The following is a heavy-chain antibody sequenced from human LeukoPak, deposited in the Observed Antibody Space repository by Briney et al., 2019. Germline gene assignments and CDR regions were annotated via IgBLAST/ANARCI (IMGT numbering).Heavy chain of an antibody. D-gene: IGHD5-12*01. J-gene: IGHJ4*02. CDR1: GYSFTSYY. CDR2: INSSGGST. CDR3: ARERDTGYDLGY. Sequence: ASVKVSCKASGYSFTSYYMHWVRQAPGQGLEWMGIINSSGGSTIYAQKLEGRVTMTRDTSTSTVYMDVSSLRSEDTAVYYCARERDTGYDLGYWGQGTLVTVSS. V-gene: IGHV1-46*04.